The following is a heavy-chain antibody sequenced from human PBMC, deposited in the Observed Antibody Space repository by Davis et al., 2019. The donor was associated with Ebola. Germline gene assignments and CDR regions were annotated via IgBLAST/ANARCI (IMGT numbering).Heavy chain of an antibody. J-gene: IGHJ4*02. V-gene: IGHV3-23*01. D-gene: IGHD6-25*01. CDR1: GFTFSNYG. CDR2: ISAGGGTT. CDR3: AKGWNTGYFGRGLFDN. Sequence: GGSLRLSCAASGFTFSNYGLNWVRQTPGKGLEWVSGISAGGGTTYYADSVKGRFTVSRDNSRNILYVQMNSLTAEDTAVYYCAKGWNTGYFGRGLFDNWGRGTLVTVSS.